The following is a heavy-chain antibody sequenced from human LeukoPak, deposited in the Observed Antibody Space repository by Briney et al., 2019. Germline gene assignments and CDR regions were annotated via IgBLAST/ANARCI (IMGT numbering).Heavy chain of an antibody. D-gene: IGHD3-3*01. CDR2: ISGSGGST. J-gene: IGHJ3*02. Sequence: GGSLRLSCAASGSTFSSYAMSWVRQAPGKGLEWVSSISGSGGSTYYADSMKGRFTISRDNSKNTLYLQMNSLRAEDTAVYYCAKDGLYDFWSGYYFSSAFDIWGQGTMVTVSS. CDR1: GSTFSSYA. V-gene: IGHV3-23*01. CDR3: AKDGLYDFWSGYYFSSAFDI.